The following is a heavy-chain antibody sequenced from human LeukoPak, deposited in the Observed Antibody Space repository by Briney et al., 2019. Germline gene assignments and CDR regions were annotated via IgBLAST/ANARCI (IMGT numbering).Heavy chain of an antibody. V-gene: IGHV4-59*08. J-gene: IGHJ3*02. D-gene: IGHD6-13*01. Sequence: PSETLSLTCTVSGGSISSYYWSWIRQPPGKGLEWVGYVYYSGSTNYNPSLKSRVTISVDTSKNQFSLKLSSVTAADTAVYYCARHYAAAGAFDIWGQGTMVTVSS. CDR3: ARHYAAAGAFDI. CDR1: GGSISSYY. CDR2: VYYSGST.